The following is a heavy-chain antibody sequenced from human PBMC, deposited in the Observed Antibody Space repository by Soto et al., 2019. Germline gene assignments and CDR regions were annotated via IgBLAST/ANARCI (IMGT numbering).Heavy chain of an antibody. Sequence: PGGSLRLSCAASGFTFSSYSMSWVRQAPGKGLEWLSYISSSASTKYYADSVKGRFTVSRDNAKNSLYLQMNSLRDEDTAVYYCGRDERSDWKYVVYWGQGTLVTV. CDR2: ISSSASTK. J-gene: IGHJ4*02. CDR3: GRDERSDWKYVVY. V-gene: IGHV3-48*02. D-gene: IGHD1-7*01. CDR1: GFTFSSYS.